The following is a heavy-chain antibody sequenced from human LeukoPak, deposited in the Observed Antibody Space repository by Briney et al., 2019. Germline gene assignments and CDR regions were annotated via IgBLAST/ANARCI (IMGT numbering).Heavy chain of an antibody. J-gene: IGHJ4*02. Sequence: GGTLRLSCAASGFTFSSYGMSWVRQAPGKGLEWVSAISGSGGSTYYADSVKGRFTISRDNSKNTLYLQMNSLRAEDTAVYYCATKQWLVNPLDYWGQGTLVTVSS. V-gene: IGHV3-23*01. CDR3: ATKQWLVNPLDY. CDR2: ISGSGGST. CDR1: GFTFSSYG. D-gene: IGHD6-19*01.